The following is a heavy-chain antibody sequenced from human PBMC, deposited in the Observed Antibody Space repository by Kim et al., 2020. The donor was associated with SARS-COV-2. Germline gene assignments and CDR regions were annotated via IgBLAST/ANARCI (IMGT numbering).Heavy chain of an antibody. CDR3: TTVGRVY. CDR1: GFTFYNAW. Sequence: GGSLRLSCAASGFTFYNAWMSWVRQAPGGGLEWVGHIKRATDGGTIDYAAAVKDRFTISRDDSRNTVFLQMNNLKPEDTAVYYCTTVGRVYWGQGTLVTV. CDR2: IKRATDGGTI. V-gene: IGHV3-15*01. J-gene: IGHJ4*02. D-gene: IGHD3-16*01.